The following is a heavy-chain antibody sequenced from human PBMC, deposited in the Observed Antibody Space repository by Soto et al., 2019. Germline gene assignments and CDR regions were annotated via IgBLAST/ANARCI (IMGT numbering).Heavy chain of an antibody. CDR2: IYHSGST. CDR1: GGSISSSSYY. D-gene: IGHD3-10*01. Sequence: PSETLSLTCTVSGGSISSSSYYWGWIRQPPGKGLEWIGYIYHSGSTYYNPSLKSRVTISVDRSKNQFSLKLSSVTAADTAVYYCARVRGYITMVRGPKGWFDPWDQGTLVTVSS. J-gene: IGHJ5*02. V-gene: IGHV4-39*07. CDR3: ARVRGYITMVRGPKGWFDP.